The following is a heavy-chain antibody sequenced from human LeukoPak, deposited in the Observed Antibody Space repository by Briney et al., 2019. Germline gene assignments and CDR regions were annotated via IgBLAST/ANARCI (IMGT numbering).Heavy chain of an antibody. D-gene: IGHD3-10*01. Sequence: SETLSLTCTVSGGSISGYYWSWIRQPPGKGLEWIGYIYYSGSTNYNPSLKSRVTISVDTSKNQFSLKLSSVTAADTAVYYCARGEAYYYGSGSYLANGMDVWGQGTTVTVSS. CDR1: GGSISGYY. J-gene: IGHJ6*02. CDR2: IYYSGST. V-gene: IGHV4-59*01. CDR3: ARGEAYYYGSGSYLANGMDV.